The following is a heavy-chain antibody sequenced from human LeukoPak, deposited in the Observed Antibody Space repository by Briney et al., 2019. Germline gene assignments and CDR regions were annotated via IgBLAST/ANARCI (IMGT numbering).Heavy chain of an antibody. V-gene: IGHV1-69*04. Sequence: GASVKVSCKASGGTFSSYAIRWVRQAPGQGLEWMGRILPILGIANYAQKFQGRVTITADKSTSTAYMELSSLRSEDTAVYYCARVQRYSGYDDAFDIWGQGTMVTVSS. CDR3: ARVQRYSGYDDAFDI. CDR2: ILPILGIA. CDR1: GGTFSSYA. D-gene: IGHD5-12*01. J-gene: IGHJ3*02.